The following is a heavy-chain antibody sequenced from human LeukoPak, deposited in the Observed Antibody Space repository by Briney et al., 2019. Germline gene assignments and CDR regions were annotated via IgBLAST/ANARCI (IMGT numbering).Heavy chain of an antibody. D-gene: IGHD1-26*01. CDR1: GFTFSSYA. CDR3: AKGHTTYLSGSYHY. V-gene: IGHV3-23*01. J-gene: IGHJ4*02. CDR2: ISGSGGST. Sequence: RRSLRLSCAASGFTFSSYAISWVRQAPGKWLEWVSAISGSGGSTYYADSVTGRFTISRDNSKNTLYLQMNSLRAEDTAVYYCAKGHTTYLSGSYHYWGQGTLVTVSS.